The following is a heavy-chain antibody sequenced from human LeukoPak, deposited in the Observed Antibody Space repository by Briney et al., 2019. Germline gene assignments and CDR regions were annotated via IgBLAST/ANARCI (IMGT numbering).Heavy chain of an antibody. D-gene: IGHD3-10*01. CDR3: AREGTRAQGWFGELLSNYYYYYMDV. CDR1: GYTFSSYG. Sequence: ASVKVSCKASGYTFSSYGISWVRQAPGQGLEWMGWITAYNGNTKYAQKVQGRVTMTTDTSTSTAYMELRSLRSDDTAVYYCAREGTRAQGWFGELLSNYYYYYMDVWGKGTTVTISS. V-gene: IGHV1-18*01. CDR2: ITAYNGNT. J-gene: IGHJ6*03.